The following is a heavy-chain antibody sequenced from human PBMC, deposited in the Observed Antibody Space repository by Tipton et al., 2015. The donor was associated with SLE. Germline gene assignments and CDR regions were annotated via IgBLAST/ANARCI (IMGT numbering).Heavy chain of an antibody. CDR3: ARDRRDSGSWAWYFDL. Sequence: TLSLTCAVYGGTFSGYYWSRIRQSPGKGLEWIGEINYSGNTKYNPSLKSRVTISVDTSKNQFSLNLNFMTAADTAMYYCARDRRDSGSWAWYFDLWGRGTLVSVSS. CDR1: GGTFSGYY. CDR2: INYSGNT. J-gene: IGHJ2*01. D-gene: IGHD6-13*01. V-gene: IGHV4-34*01.